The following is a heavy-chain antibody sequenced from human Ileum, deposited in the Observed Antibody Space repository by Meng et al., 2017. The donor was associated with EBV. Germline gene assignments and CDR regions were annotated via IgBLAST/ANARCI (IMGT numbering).Heavy chain of an antibody. CDR3: VRGGGYYFDY. J-gene: IGHJ4*02. Sequence: VPLVAPGGWLFQPGGSLRLSRAASGFTFSSYLMHWVRQAPGKGLVWVSRINSAGSSTSYADSVKGRFTISRDNAKNTLYLQMNSLRAEDTAVYYCVRGGGYYFDYWGQGTLVTVSS. V-gene: IGHV3-74*01. CDR2: INSAGSST. D-gene: IGHD3-16*01. CDR1: GFTFSSYL.